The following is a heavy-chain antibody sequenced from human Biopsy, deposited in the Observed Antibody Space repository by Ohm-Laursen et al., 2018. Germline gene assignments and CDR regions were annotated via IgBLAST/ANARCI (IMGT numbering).Heavy chain of an antibody. Sequence: SLRLSCAASGFTFSDYYMSWIRQAPGKGLEWLSYINGSGTTIFYADSVKGRFTVSRDNAKNSLYLQMNSLTAEDTAVYYCARDGAGSYHDYWGQGTLVTVSS. V-gene: IGHV3-11*01. CDR2: INGSGTTI. CDR3: ARDGAGSYHDY. J-gene: IGHJ4*02. D-gene: IGHD3-10*01. CDR1: GFTFSDYY.